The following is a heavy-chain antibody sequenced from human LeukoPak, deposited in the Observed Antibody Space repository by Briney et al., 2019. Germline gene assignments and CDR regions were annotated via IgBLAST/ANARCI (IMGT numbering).Heavy chain of an antibody. V-gene: IGHV4-61*02. D-gene: IGHD2-15*01. J-gene: IGHJ3*02. CDR2: IHTSGST. CDR3: ARGGGWDAFDI. Sequence: SQTLSPTCTVSGGSISSGSYFWSWIRQSAGKGLEWIGRIHTSGSTNYNPSLKSRVTISLDTSKNQFSLKLSSVTAADTAVYYCARGGGWDAFDIWGQGTAVTVSS. CDR1: GGSISSGSYF.